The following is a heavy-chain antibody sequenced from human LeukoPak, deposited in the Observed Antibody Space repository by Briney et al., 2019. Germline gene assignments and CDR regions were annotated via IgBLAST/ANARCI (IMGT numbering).Heavy chain of an antibody. CDR1: GGSISSSSYY. V-gene: IGHV4-39*01. D-gene: IGHD3-22*01. J-gene: IGHJ4*02. CDR3: ATLDSSGYYWGFDY. CDR2: IYYSGST. Sequence: PSETLSLTCTVSGGSISSSSYYWGWIRPPPGKGLEWIGSIYYSGSTYYNPSLKSRVTISVDTSKNPFSLKLSSVTAADTAVYYCATLDSSGYYWGFDYWGQGTLVTVSS.